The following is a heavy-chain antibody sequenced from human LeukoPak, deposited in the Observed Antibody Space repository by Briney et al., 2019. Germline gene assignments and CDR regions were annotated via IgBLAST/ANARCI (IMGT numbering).Heavy chain of an antibody. Sequence: SETLSLTCTVSGGSISSYYWSWIRQPPGKGLEWIGSVHYSGSTYDNPALKSRVTISVDTSKNQFSLKLSSVTAADTAVYYCARRIAAAGLFDFWGQGTLVTVSS. V-gene: IGHV4-59*05. CDR3: ARRIAAAGLFDF. J-gene: IGHJ4*02. CDR2: VHYSGST. CDR1: GGSISSYY. D-gene: IGHD6-13*01.